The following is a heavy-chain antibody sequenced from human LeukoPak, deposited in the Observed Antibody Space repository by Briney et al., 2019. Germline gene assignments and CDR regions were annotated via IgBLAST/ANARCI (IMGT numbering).Heavy chain of an antibody. D-gene: IGHD3/OR15-3a*01. CDR1: GYTFTGYY. Sequence: GASVKVSCKTSGYTFTGYYIRLLRQAPGQGLEWMAWIDPNSGATNYIHKFQGRVTMTRDTSVSTAYMEVSSLRSDDTAVYYCARELIDFHDHTNKGFFDSWGQGTLVTVSS. CDR2: IDPNSGAT. V-gene: IGHV1-2*02. J-gene: IGHJ4*02. CDR3: ARELIDFHDHTNKGFFDS.